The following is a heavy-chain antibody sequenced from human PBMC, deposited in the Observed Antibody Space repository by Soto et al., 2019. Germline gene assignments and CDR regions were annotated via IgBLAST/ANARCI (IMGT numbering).Heavy chain of an antibody. CDR1: GFTVSNNY. CDR2: ISGGGTK. CDR3: ARGLPSMAYYGEYYFSP. J-gene: IGHJ5*02. Sequence: QVVEAGGGLIQPGGSLRLSCAASGFTVSNNYMTWVRQAPGKGLGWVSVISGGGTKNHADSVRGRFTVSRDTSMKTSYLQMNSLRAENTAVYYCARGLPSMAYYGEYYFSPWGQGTQVSVSS. D-gene: IGHD3-10*01. V-gene: IGHV3-53*01.